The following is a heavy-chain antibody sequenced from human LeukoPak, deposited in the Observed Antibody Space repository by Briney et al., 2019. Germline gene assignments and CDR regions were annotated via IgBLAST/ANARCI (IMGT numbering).Heavy chain of an antibody. J-gene: IGHJ6*03. V-gene: IGHV3-7*01. CDR3: AREPRDYYDSSGYYYYYYYMDV. Sequence: PGGSLRLSCAASGFTFSSYEMNWVRQAPGKGLEWVANIKQDGSEKYYVDSVKGRFTISRDNAKNSLYLQMNSLRAEDTAVYYCAREPRDYYDSSGYYYYYYYMDVWGKGTTVTISS. CDR1: GFTFSSYE. CDR2: IKQDGSEK. D-gene: IGHD3-22*01.